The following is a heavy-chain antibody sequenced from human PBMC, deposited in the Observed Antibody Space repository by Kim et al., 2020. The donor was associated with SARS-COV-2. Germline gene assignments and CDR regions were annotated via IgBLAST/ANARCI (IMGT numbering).Heavy chain of an antibody. Sequence: SETLSLTCAVYGGSFSGYYWSWIRQPPGKGLEWIGEINHSGSTNYNPSRKSRVTISVDTSKNQFSLKLSSVTAADTAVYYCARAYYGEFDYWGQGTLVTVSS. CDR1: GGSFSGYY. CDR3: ARAYYGEFDY. J-gene: IGHJ4*02. D-gene: IGHD1-26*01. V-gene: IGHV4-34*01. CDR2: INHSGST.